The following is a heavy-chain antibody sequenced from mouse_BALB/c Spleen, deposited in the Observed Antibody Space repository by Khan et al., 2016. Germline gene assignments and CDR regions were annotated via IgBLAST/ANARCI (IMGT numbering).Heavy chain of an antibody. CDR1: GYTFTDYV. D-gene: IGHD3-1*01. J-gene: IGHJ4*01. CDR2: IYPGSNNI. Sequence: QVQLKQSGPELVKPGASVNMSCKASGYTFTDYVIGWVKQRTGQGLEWIGEIYPGSNNIYYNEKFKDKATLTAAKSSSTAYMQLSSLTSEYSAVYFCARSGSLSYYTLDYWGQGASVTVSS. V-gene: IGHV1-77*01. CDR3: ARSGSLSYYTLDY.